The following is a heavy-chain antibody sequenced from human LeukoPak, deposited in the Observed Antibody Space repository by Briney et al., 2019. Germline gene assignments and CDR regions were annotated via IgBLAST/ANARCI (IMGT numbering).Heavy chain of an antibody. V-gene: IGHV3-7*01. Sequence: GGSLRLSCAVSGFTFSDFWMNWVRRSPGKGLEWVASINQNGGETSYVDSVKGRFTISRDNPKNSLYLQMSSLRAEDTAVYYCAKETLMGGPFDSWGQGTLVTVSS. CDR2: INQNGGET. CDR1: GFTFSDFW. J-gene: IGHJ4*02. D-gene: IGHD3-16*01. CDR3: AKETLMGGPFDS.